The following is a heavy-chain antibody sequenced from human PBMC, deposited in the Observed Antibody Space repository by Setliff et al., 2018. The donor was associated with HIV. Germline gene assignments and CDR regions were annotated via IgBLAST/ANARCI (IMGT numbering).Heavy chain of an antibody. Sequence: ASVKVSCKTSGFTFNHYGITWVRQAPGQGLEWMGWISAYNGDTKYSQTFQGRVTMTTDTSTATAFMELRSLRSDDTAVYYCARDMTTPFDYWGQGTLVTVSS. J-gene: IGHJ4*02. V-gene: IGHV1-18*01. CDR1: GFTFNHYG. CDR2: ISAYNGDT. CDR3: ARDMTTPFDY. D-gene: IGHD4-17*01.